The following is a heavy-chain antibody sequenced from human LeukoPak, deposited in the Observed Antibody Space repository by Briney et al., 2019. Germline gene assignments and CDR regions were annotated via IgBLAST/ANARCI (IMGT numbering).Heavy chain of an antibody. CDR3: ARDERYYMDV. Sequence: PSETLSLTCTVSGGSISSGSYYWSWIRQPAGKGLEWIGRIYTSGSTNYYPSLKSRVTISVDTSKNQFSLKLSSVTAADTAVYYCARDERYYMDVWGKGTTVTVSS. CDR1: GGSISSGSYY. CDR2: IYTSGST. J-gene: IGHJ6*03. D-gene: IGHD1-1*01. V-gene: IGHV4-61*02.